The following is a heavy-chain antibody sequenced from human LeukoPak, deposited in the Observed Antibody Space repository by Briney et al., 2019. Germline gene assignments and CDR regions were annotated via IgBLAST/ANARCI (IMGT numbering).Heavy chain of an antibody. J-gene: IGHJ4*02. CDR1: GFTFSDYY. Sequence: PGGSLRLSCTVSGFTFSDYYMSWVRQAPGKGLEWVSYISSSGSMLHYADSVEGRFTTSRDNGKSSLYLQMSSLRVEDTAVYYCTRRPYSSSWYYFDYWGQGTLVTVSS. D-gene: IGHD6-13*01. CDR2: ISSSGSML. CDR3: TRRPYSSSWYYFDY. V-gene: IGHV3-11*04.